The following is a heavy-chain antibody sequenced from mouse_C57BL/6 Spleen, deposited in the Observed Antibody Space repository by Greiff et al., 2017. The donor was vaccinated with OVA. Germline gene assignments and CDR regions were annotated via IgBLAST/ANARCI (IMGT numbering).Heavy chain of an antibody. D-gene: IGHD2-5*01. Sequence: QVQLQQSGAELVRPGASVTLSCKASGYTFTDYEMHWVKQTPVHGLEWIGAIDPETGGTAYNQKFKGKAILTADKSSSTAYMELRSLTSEDSAVYYCTTYYSNRAWFAYWGQGTLVTVSA. V-gene: IGHV1-15*01. CDR1: GYTFTDYE. CDR2: IDPETGGT. J-gene: IGHJ3*01. CDR3: TTYYSNRAWFAY.